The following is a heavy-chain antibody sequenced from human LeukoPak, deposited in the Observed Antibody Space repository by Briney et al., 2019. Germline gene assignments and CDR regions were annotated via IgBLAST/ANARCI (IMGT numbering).Heavy chain of an antibody. CDR3: AKASGSSSSRPLDY. V-gene: IGHV3-30*02. CDR1: GFTFSSYG. J-gene: IGHJ4*02. CDR2: IRFDGVNK. Sequence: GGSLRLSCASSGFTFSSYGMHWVRQTPGKGLEWVAFIRFDGVNKYYADSVKGRFTISRDNSKNMLFLQMTSLTAEDTAVYYCAKASGSSSSRPLDYWGPGTLVTVSS. D-gene: IGHD6-13*01.